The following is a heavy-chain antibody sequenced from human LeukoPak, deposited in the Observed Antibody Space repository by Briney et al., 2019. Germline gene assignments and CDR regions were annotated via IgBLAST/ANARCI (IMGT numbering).Heavy chain of an antibody. Sequence: GGSLGHSCPASGFTYLSYSLHWVGQAPGKGLEWISYISSSSGTIYYADSVKGRFTISRDNAKNSLYLQMSSLRAEDTAVYYCGRRGQETRPNYSACWGEASLVTVSS. CDR3: GRRGQETRPNYSAC. CDR1: GFTYLSYS. D-gene: IGHD6-25*01. J-gene: IGHJ4*02. V-gene: IGHV3-48*01. CDR2: ISSSSGTI.